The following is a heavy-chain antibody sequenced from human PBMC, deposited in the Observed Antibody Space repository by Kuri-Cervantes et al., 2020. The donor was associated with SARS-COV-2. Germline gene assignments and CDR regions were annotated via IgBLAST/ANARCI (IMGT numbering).Heavy chain of an antibody. Sequence: GESLKISCAASGFTFSSYSMHWVRQAPGKGLEWVSYISSSGGTIYYADSVKGRFTITRDNAKNSLYLQMNSLRAEDTAVYYCARIPSGYSSSWYFGENFDYWGQGTLVTVSS. V-gene: IGHV3-48*04. CDR3: ARIPSGYSSSWYFGENFDY. CDR2: ISSSGGTI. CDR1: GFTFSSYS. J-gene: IGHJ4*02. D-gene: IGHD6-13*01.